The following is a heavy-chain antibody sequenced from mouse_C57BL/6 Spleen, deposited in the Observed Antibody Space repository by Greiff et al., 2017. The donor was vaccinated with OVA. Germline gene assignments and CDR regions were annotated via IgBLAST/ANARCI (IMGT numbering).Heavy chain of an antibody. D-gene: IGHD2-3*01. CDR2: IYPGDGDT. V-gene: IGHV1-82*01. Sequence: QVQLQQSGPELVKPGASVKISCKASGYAFSSSWMNWVKQRPVKGLEWIGRIYPGDGDTNYNGKFKGKATLTADKSSSTAYMQLSSLTSEDSAVYFCARGDGYYDYFDYWGQGTTLTVSS. CDR3: ARGDGYYDYFDY. CDR1: GYAFSSSW. J-gene: IGHJ2*01.